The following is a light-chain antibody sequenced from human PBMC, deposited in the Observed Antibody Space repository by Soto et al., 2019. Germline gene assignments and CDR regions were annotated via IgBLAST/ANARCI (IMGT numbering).Light chain of an antibody. V-gene: IGLV1-44*01. J-gene: IGLJ1*01. CDR1: SSNIGSNT. CDR3: AAWDDSLNGV. Sequence: QSVLTQPPSASLTPGQRVTISCSGSSSNIGSNTVNWYQQLPGTAPKLLIYSSNQRPSGVPDRFSGSKSGTSASLAISGLQSEDETDYYCAAWDDSLNGVFGTGTKVTVL. CDR2: SSN.